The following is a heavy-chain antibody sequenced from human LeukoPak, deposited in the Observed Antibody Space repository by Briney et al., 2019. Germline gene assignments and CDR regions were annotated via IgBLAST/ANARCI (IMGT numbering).Heavy chain of an antibody. Sequence: SETLSLTCTISGGSVINYYWSWIRQPPGKGLDWIGNIHYTGLTNYSPSLTNRLTISVDTSKNQFSLKLSSVTAADAAVYFCARVVPDGYSDYWGQGTLVTVSS. D-gene: IGHD2-2*01. CDR3: ARVVPDGYSDY. J-gene: IGHJ4*02. CDR2: IHYTGLT. CDR1: GGSVINYY. V-gene: IGHV4-59*02.